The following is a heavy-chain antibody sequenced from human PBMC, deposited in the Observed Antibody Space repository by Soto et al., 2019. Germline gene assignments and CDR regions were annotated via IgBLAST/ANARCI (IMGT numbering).Heavy chain of an antibody. J-gene: IGHJ5*02. D-gene: IGHD2-15*01. CDR2: IIPIFGTT. V-gene: IGHV1-69*01. CDR3: GRASPRSGPTRGWFAP. CDR1: GGTFSTYA. Sequence: QVQLVQSGAEVKKPGSSVKVSCKASGGTFSTYANSWVRQAPGQGLEWMGGIIPIFGTTSYAQKFQGRVTITAAESTSTTYMELSSLRSEDTAVYYCGRASPRSGPTRGWFAPWGQGTLVTVSS.